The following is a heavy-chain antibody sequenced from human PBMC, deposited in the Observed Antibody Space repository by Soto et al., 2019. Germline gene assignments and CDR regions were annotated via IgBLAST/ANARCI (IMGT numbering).Heavy chain of an antibody. V-gene: IGHV3-74*01. Sequence: EVQLVESGGGLVQPGESLRLSCAASGFTFSSYWMHWVRQAPGKGLVWVSRINSDGSRTNYADSVKGRFTVSRDNAKNTQYLQMNRLRAEVTAVYYCARVLTGSWNWFDPWGQGTLVTVSS. CDR1: GFTFSSYW. CDR2: INSDGSRT. CDR3: ARVLTGSWNWFDP. J-gene: IGHJ5*02. D-gene: IGHD6-13*01.